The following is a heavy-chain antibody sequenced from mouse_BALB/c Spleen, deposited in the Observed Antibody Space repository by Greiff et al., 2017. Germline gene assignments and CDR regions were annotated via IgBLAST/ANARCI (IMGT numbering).Heavy chain of an antibody. J-gene: IGHJ3*01. D-gene: IGHD2-14*01. Sequence: QVQLQQPGAELVKPGASVKLSCKASGYTFTSYWMHWVKQRPGQGLEWIGEINPSNGRTNYNEKFKSKATLTVDKSSSTAYMQLSSLTSEDSAVYYGARHYRYDVGSWFAYWGQGTLVTVSA. CDR3: ARHYRYDVGSWFAY. CDR2: INPSNGRT. CDR1: GYTFTSYW. V-gene: IGHV1S81*02.